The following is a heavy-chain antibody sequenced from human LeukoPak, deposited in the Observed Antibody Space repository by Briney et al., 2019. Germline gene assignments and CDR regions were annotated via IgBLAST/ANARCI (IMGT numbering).Heavy chain of an antibody. V-gene: IGHV4-34*01. Sequence: KASETLSLTCAVYGGSFSGYYWSWIRQPPGKGLEWIGEINHSGGTNYNPSLKSRVTISVDTSKNQFSLKLSSVTAVDTAVYYCARRGLRSSWYYYGMDVWGQGTTVTVSS. CDR2: INHSGGT. J-gene: IGHJ6*02. CDR3: ARRGLRSSWYYYGMDV. CDR1: GGSFSGYY. D-gene: IGHD2-2*01.